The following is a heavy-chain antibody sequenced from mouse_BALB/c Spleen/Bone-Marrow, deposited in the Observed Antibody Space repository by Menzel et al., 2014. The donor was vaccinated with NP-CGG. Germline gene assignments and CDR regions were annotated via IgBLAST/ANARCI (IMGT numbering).Heavy chain of an antibody. CDR3: ARQGYYGKGDY. D-gene: IGHD2-1*01. CDR2: INPDSSTI. V-gene: IGHV4-1*02. CDR1: GFDFSRYW. J-gene: IGHJ2*01. Sequence: EVNVVESGGGLVQPGGSLKLSCAASGFDFSRYWMSWVRQAPGKGLEWIGEINPDSSTINYTPSLKDKFIISRDNAKNTLHLQMSKVRSEVTALYYCARQGYYGKGDYWGQGTTLTVSS.